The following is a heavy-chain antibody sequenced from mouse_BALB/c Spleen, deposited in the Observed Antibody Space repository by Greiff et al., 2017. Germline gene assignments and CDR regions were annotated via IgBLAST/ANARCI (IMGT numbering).Heavy chain of an antibody. Sequence: EVKLLESGGGLVQPGGSLKLSCAASGFDFSRYWMSWVRQAPGKGLEWIGEINPDSSTINYTPSLKDKFIISRDNAKNTLYLQMSKVRSEDTALYYCARPDGYYGGFAYWGQGTLVTVSA. CDR2: INPDSSTI. D-gene: IGHD2-3*01. CDR1: GFDFSRYW. J-gene: IGHJ3*01. CDR3: ARPDGYYGGFAY. V-gene: IGHV4-1*02.